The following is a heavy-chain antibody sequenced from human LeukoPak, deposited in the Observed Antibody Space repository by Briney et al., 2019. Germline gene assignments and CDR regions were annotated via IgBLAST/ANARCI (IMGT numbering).Heavy chain of an antibody. Sequence: PSETLSLTCTVSGGSISSYYWSWIRQPAGKGLEWIGRIYTSGSTNYNPSLKSRVTMSVDTSKNQFSLKLSSVTAADTAVYYCARVDRGGYYYDSSGYPMGAFDIWGQGTMVTVSS. CDR1: GGSISSYY. D-gene: IGHD3-22*01. CDR2: IYTSGST. J-gene: IGHJ3*02. V-gene: IGHV4-4*07. CDR3: ARVDRGGYYYDSSGYPMGAFDI.